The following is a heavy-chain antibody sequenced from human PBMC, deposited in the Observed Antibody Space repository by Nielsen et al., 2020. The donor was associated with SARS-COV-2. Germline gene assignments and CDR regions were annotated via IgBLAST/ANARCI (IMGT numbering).Heavy chain of an antibody. D-gene: IGHD5-18*01. CDR3: ARDGYSYGQGAFDI. J-gene: IGHJ3*02. Sequence: SETLSLTCAVSGGSISSSNWWSWLRPPPGKGLEWIGEIYHSGSTNYNPSLKSRVTISVDKSKNQFSLKLSSVTAADTAVYYCARDGYSYGQGAFDIWGQGTMVTVSS. CDR2: IYHSGST. CDR1: GGSISSSNW. V-gene: IGHV4-4*02.